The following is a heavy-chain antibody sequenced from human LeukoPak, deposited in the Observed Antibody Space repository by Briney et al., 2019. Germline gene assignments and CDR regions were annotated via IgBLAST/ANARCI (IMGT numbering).Heavy chain of an antibody. Sequence: PSETLSLTCAAYGGSFSGYYWSWIRQPPGKGLEWIGEINHSGSTNYNPSLKSRVTISVDTSKNQFSLKLSSVTAADTAVYYCASRRITMVRGVITRPYYYYGMDVWGQGTTVTVSS. D-gene: IGHD3-10*01. CDR2: INHSGST. CDR3: ASRRITMVRGVITRPYYYYGMDV. J-gene: IGHJ6*02. V-gene: IGHV4-34*01. CDR1: GGSFSGYY.